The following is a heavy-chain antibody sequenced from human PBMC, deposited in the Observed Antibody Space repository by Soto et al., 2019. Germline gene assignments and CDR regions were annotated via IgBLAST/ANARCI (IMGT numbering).Heavy chain of an antibody. CDR1: GGSISSYY. V-gene: IGHV4-59*08. CDR3: ARHARYYDILTGYSTLSWFDP. CDR2: IYYSGST. Sequence: TLSLTCTVSGGSISSYYWSWIRQPPGKGLEWIGYIYYSGSTNYNPSLKSRVTISVDTSKNQFSLKLSSVTAADTAVYYCARHARYYDILTGYSTLSWFDPWGQGTLVTVSS. J-gene: IGHJ5*02. D-gene: IGHD3-9*01.